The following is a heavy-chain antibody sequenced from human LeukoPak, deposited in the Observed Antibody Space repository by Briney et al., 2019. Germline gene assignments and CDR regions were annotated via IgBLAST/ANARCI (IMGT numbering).Heavy chain of an antibody. CDR1: GGSISSYY. J-gene: IGHJ5*02. Sequence: SETLSLTCTVSGGSISSYYWSWIRQPPGKGLEGIGYIYYSGSPNYNPSLKSRVTISVDTSKNQFSLKLSSVTAADTAVYYCARSPPYSGRFDPCGQGTLVTVSS. CDR2: IYYSGSP. CDR3: ARSPPYSGRFDP. D-gene: IGHD1-26*01. V-gene: IGHV4-59*08.